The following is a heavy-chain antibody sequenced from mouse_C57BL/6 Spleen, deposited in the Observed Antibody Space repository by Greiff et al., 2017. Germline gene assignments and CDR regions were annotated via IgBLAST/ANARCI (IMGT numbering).Heavy chain of an antibody. D-gene: IGHD1-1*01. CDR3: ARTDYYGSSYRGYFDV. V-gene: IGHV5-17*01. J-gene: IGHJ1*03. CDR2: ISSGSSTI. CDR1: GFTFSDYG. Sequence: EVKLQESGGGLVKPGGSLKLSCAASGFTFSDYGMHWVRQAPEKGLEWVAYISSGSSTIYYADTVKGRFTISRDNAKNTLFLQMTSLRSEDTAMYYCARTDYYGSSYRGYFDVWGTGTTVTVSS.